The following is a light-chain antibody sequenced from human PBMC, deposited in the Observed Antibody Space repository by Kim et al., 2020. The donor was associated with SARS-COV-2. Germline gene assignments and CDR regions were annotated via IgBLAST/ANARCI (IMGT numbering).Light chain of an antibody. CDR2: QDS. CDR1: KLGDKY. V-gene: IGLV3-1*01. J-gene: IGLJ3*02. CDR3: QAWDSTTAV. Sequence: SYELTQPPSVSVSPGQTASITCSGEKLGDKYACWYQQKPGQSPVMVIYQDSKRLSGIPERFSGSNSGNTATLTISGTQAMDEADYYCQAWDSTTAVFGGGTQLTVL.